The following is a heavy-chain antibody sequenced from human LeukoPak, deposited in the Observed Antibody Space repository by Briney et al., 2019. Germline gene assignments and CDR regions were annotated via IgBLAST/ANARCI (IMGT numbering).Heavy chain of an antibody. CDR2: IYYSGST. Sequence: SETLSLTCTVSGGSISSSSYYWGWIRQPPGKGLEWIGSIYYSGSTYYNPSLKSRVTISVDTSKNQFSLKLCSVTAADTAVYYCARLIPDIVVVPAAQSPRSYFDYWGQGTLVTVSS. V-gene: IGHV4-39*01. CDR1: GGSISSSSYY. J-gene: IGHJ4*02. D-gene: IGHD2-2*01. CDR3: ARLIPDIVVVPAAQSPRSYFDY.